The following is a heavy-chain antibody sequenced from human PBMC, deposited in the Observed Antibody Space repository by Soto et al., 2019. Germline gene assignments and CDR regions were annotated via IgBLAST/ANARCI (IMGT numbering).Heavy chain of an antibody. CDR1: GFTFSDYY. Sequence: QVQLVESGGGLVKPGGSLRLSCAASGFTFSDYYMSWIRQAPGKGLEWVSYISSSSSYTNYADSVKGRFTISRDNAKNSLYLQRNSLRAEDTAVYYCARAGPLVVITPVDYWGQGTLVTVSS. V-gene: IGHV3-11*05. D-gene: IGHD3-22*01. CDR3: ARAGPLVVITPVDY. J-gene: IGHJ4*02. CDR2: ISSSSSYT.